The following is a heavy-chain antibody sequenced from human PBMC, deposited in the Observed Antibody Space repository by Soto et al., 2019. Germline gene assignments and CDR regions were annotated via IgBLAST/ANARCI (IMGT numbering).Heavy chain of an antibody. CDR1: GYTFSYS. CDR2: ISYDSSNK. Sequence: VQLLESGGGLIQPGGSLRLSCAASGYTFSYSIHWLRQAPGKGLEWMAYISYDSSNKFYGDSVKGRFTISRDNSKNTQFLQMNSLRAEDTAVYYCAKLVIGYCSGNTCDDYWGQGTLVAVSS. J-gene: IGHJ4*02. V-gene: IGHV3-30*18. D-gene: IGHD2-15*01. CDR3: AKLVIGYCSGNTCDDY.